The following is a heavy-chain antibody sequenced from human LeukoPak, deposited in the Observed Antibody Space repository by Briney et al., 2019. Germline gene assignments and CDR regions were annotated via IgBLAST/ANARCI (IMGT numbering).Heavy chain of an antibody. V-gene: IGHV3-48*04. J-gene: IGHJ4*02. CDR1: GFTFSSFT. CDR3: ARGKSGYCSGGSCRHYFDY. Sequence: GGSLRLSCAASGFTFSSFTMNWVRQAPGKGLEWVSYISPSDNGIYYADSVEGRFTISRDNAKNSLYLQMNSLRAEDTAVYYCARGKSGYCSGGSCRHYFDYWGQGTLVTVSS. CDR2: ISPSDNGI. D-gene: IGHD2-15*01.